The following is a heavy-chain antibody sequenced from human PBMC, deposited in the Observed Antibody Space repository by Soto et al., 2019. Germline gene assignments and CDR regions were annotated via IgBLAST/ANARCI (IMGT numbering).Heavy chain of an antibody. CDR3: AREVPGPYDFWSGYYESGYGMDV. D-gene: IGHD3-3*01. CDR1: GGSISSYY. Sequence: SETLSLTCTVSGGSISSYYWSWIRQPPGKGLEWIGYIYYSGSTNYNPSLKSRVTISVDTSKNQFSLKLSSVTAADTAVYYCAREVPGPYDFWSGYYESGYGMDVWGQGTTVTVSS. CDR2: IYYSGST. J-gene: IGHJ6*02. V-gene: IGHV4-59*01.